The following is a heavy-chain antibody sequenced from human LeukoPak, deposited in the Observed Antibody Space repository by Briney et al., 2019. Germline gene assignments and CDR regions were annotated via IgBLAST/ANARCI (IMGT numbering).Heavy chain of an antibody. Sequence: SETLSLTCTVSGGSMSSYYGSWIRQPAGKGLEWIGRIYSPGSTNYNPSLKSRVTMSVDTSKNQFSLRLRSVTAADTDVYYCARQIASAGTAGFDFWGQGALVTVSS. J-gene: IGHJ4*02. CDR2: IYSPGST. D-gene: IGHD6-13*01. V-gene: IGHV4-4*07. CDR3: ARQIASAGTAGFDF. CDR1: GGSMSSYY.